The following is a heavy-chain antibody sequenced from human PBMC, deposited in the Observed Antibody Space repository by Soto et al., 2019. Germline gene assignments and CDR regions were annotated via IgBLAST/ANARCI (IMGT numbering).Heavy chain of an antibody. CDR1: GFTFSSYG. CDR2: IWYDGSNK. J-gene: IGHJ4*02. CDR3: ARYDSSGYYLGIFDY. V-gene: IGHV3-33*01. Sequence: GGSLRLSCAASGFTFSSYGMHWVRQAPGKGLEWVAVIWYDGSNKYYADSVKGRFTISRDNSKNTLYLQMNSLRAEDTAVYYCARYDSSGYYLGIFDYWGQGTLVTVSS. D-gene: IGHD3-22*01.